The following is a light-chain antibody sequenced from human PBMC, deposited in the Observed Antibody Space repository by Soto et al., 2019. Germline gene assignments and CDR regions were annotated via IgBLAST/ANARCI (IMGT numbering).Light chain of an antibody. Sequence: EIVMTQSPATLSVSPGERATLSCRASQSVSSNLAWYQQKPDQAPRLLIYGASTRATGIPARFSGSVSGTEFTLTISSLQSEDSAVYYCQQYNWPPEWTFGQGTKV. J-gene: IGKJ1*01. CDR2: GAS. CDR3: QQYNWPPEWT. CDR1: QSVSSN. V-gene: IGKV3-15*01.